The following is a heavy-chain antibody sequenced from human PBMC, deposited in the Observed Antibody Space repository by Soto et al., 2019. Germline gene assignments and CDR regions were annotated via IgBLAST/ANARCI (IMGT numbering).Heavy chain of an antibody. CDR2: IYYSGST. V-gene: IGHV4-59*01. Sequence: SETLSLTCTVSGVTIISYYCSWIRQPPGKGLEWIGYIYYSGSTNYNPSLKSRVTISVDTSKNQFSLKLSSVTAADTAVYYCARDNYDILTGYKNHWFDPWGQGTLVTVSS. CDR1: GVTIISYY. D-gene: IGHD3-9*01. CDR3: ARDNYDILTGYKNHWFDP. J-gene: IGHJ5*02.